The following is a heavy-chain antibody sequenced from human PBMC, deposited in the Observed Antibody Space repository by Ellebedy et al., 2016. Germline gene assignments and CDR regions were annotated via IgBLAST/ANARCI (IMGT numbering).Heavy chain of an antibody. CDR1: GFTFSSYW. CDR2: INSDSSRT. J-gene: IGHJ5*01. D-gene: IGHD5-12*01. CDR3: ARGGHDDGGHNWFDP. V-gene: IGHV3-74*01. Sequence: GGSLRLSCAASGFTFSSYWMHWVRQAPGKGLVWVSRINSDSSRTSYADSAKGRFAIFRDNAKNTLYLQMNSLRAEDTAVYYCARGGHDDGGHNWFDPWGQGTLVTVSS.